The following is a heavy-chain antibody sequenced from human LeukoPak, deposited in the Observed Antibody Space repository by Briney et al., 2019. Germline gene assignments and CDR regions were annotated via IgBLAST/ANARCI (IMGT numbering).Heavy chain of an antibody. CDR2: IYYSGST. V-gene: IGHV4-59*01. Sequence: PSETLSLTCTVSGGSISSYYWSWIRQPPGKGLEWIGYIYYSGSTNYNPSLKSRVTISVDTSKNQFSLRLSSVTAADTAVYYCASSGGTDLTYFDYWGQGTLVTVSS. CDR1: GGSISSYY. D-gene: IGHD3-16*01. CDR3: ASSGGTDLTYFDY. J-gene: IGHJ4*02.